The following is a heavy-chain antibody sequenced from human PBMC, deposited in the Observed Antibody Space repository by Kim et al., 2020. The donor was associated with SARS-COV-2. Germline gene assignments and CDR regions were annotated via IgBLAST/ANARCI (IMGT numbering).Heavy chain of an antibody. D-gene: IGHD3-10*01. V-gene: IGHV3-21*01. Sequence: GGSLRLSCAASGFTFSSYSMNWVRQAPGKGLEWVSSISSSSSYIYYADSVKGRFTISRDNAKNSLYLQMNSLRAEDTAVYYCARCGLWFGELPGDWGQGTLVTVSS. J-gene: IGHJ4*02. CDR1: GFTFSSYS. CDR3: ARCGLWFGELPGD. CDR2: ISSSSSYI.